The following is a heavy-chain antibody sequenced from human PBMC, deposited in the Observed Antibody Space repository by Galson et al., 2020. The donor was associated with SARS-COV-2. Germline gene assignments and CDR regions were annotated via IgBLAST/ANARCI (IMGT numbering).Heavy chain of an antibody. Sequence: SETLSLTCTVSGGSISSASYYWSWIRQPAGKGLEWIGRIYTSGSTNYNPSLKSRVTISVDTSKNQFSLKLSSVTAADTAVYYCARDTQEVTIFGVIYYGMDVWGQGTTVTVSS. D-gene: IGHD3-3*01. CDR3: ARDTQEVTIFGVIYYGMDV. J-gene: IGHJ6*02. CDR2: IYTSGST. V-gene: IGHV4-61*02. CDR1: GGSISSASYY.